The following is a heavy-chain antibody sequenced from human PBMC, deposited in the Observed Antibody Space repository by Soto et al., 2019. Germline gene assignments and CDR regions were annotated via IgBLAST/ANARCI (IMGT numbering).Heavy chain of an antibody. Sequence: GGSLRLSCAASGFTFSSYGMHWVRQAPGKGLEWVAVISYDGSNKYYADSVKGRFTISRDNSKNTLYLQMNSLRAEDTAVYYCAKGFGVVWSGYYTEVWVDYWGQGTLVTVSS. CDR2: ISYDGSNK. CDR1: GFTFSSYG. V-gene: IGHV3-30*18. D-gene: IGHD3-3*01. CDR3: AKGFGVVWSGYYTEVWVDY. J-gene: IGHJ4*02.